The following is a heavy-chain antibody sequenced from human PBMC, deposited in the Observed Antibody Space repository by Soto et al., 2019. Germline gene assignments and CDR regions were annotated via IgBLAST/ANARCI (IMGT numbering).Heavy chain of an antibody. Sequence: QVQLQESGPGLVKPSQTLSLTCTVSGGSISSGAHYWSWIRQLPGKGLEWIRNIYYSGSNYYNPSLKSRVTISVDTSNNQFSLNLSSVTAADTAIYYCARDRYGVPRGDYFDSWGQGILVTVSS. J-gene: IGHJ4*02. CDR2: IYYSGSN. CDR3: ARDRYGVPRGDYFDS. V-gene: IGHV4-31*03. D-gene: IGHD4-17*01. CDR1: GGSISSGAHY.